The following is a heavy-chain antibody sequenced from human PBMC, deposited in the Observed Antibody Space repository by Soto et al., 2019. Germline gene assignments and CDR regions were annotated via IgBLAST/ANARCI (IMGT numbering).Heavy chain of an antibody. V-gene: IGHV1-3*01. D-gene: IGHD1-1*01. Sequence: ASVKVSCKASGFTFINYAMLWVRQAPGQRPEWMGWINAGNGDTKYSEKFRGRVTITRDASASTAYMELSSLRSEDTAVYNCARGRWTQTTADYYLDYWGQGTLVTVSS. CDR3: ARGRWTQTTADYYLDY. J-gene: IGHJ4*02. CDR1: GFTFINYA. CDR2: INAGNGDT.